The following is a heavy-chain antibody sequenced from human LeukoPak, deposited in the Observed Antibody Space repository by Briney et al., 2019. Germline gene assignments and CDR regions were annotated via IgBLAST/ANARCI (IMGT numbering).Heavy chain of an antibody. D-gene: IGHD1-26*01. Sequence: SETLSLTFTVSGGFISCYYWNWIRQPPGKGLEGIGYIYSSGCSNYIPSLKSRVTVSVDTSKNQFSARLSSVTAADTAVYYCAREGVGGTGYFDYWDQGILVTVSS. CDR1: GGFISCYY. CDR3: AREGVGGTGYFDY. CDR2: IYSSGCS. V-gene: IGHV4-59*01. J-gene: IGHJ4*02.